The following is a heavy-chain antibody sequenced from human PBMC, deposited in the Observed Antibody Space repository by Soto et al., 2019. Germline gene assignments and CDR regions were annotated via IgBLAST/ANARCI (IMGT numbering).Heavy chain of an antibody. CDR3: ARDRYDLLPGNKRDCDY. Sequence: PGGSLRLSCAASGFSFEDYTMHWVRHGPGKGPEWISLISWDGGRTLFSDSVKGRFIISRDNNKNSLYLQMNSLTTEDTALYYCARDRYDLLPGNKRDCDYWGEGTLVTVAS. CDR2: ISWDGGRT. CDR1: GFSFEDYT. V-gene: IGHV3-43*01. J-gene: IGHJ4*02. D-gene: IGHD3-3*01.